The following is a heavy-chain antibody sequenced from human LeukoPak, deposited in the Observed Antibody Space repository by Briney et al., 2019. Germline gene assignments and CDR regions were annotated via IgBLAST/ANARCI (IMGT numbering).Heavy chain of an antibody. Sequence: PSETLSLTCAVYGGSFSGYYWSWIRQPPGKGLEWIGEISHSGSTNYNPSLKSRVTISVDTSKNQFSLKLSSVTAADTAVYYCARVQYYYGMDVWGQGTTVTVSS. CDR2: ISHSGST. CDR1: GGSFSGYY. J-gene: IGHJ6*02. CDR3: ARVQYYYGMDV. D-gene: IGHD4-4*01. V-gene: IGHV4-34*01.